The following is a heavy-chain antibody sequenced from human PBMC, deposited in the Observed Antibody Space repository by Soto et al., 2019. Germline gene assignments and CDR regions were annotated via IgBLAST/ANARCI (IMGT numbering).Heavy chain of an antibody. V-gene: IGHV1-69*13. CDR3: ARTLAYCGGDCYPGWFDP. CDR1: GGTFSSYA. J-gene: IGHJ5*02. CDR2: IIPIFGTA. D-gene: IGHD2-21*02. Sequence: GASVKVSCKASGGTFSSYAISWVRQAPGQGLEWMGGIIPIFGTANYAQKFQGRVTITADESTSTAYMELSSLRSEDTAVYYCARTLAYCGGDCYPGWFDPWGQGTLVTVSS.